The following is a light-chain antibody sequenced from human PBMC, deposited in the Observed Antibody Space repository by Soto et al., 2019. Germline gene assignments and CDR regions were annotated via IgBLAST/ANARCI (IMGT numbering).Light chain of an antibody. CDR2: AAS. CDR1: QSINNH. J-gene: IGKJ1*01. CDR3: QQSYSSRPT. Sequence: DIQMTQSPSSLSASVEDSVIITCRASQSINNHLNWYQQKPGKAPKLLIFAASSLQSGVPSSFSGGSSGPDFTLTITSLQTEDFATYYCQQSYSSRPTFGQGTKVEIK. V-gene: IGKV1-39*01.